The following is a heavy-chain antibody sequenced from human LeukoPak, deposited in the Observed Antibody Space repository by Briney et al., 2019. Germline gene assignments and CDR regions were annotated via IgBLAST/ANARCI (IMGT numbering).Heavy chain of an antibody. CDR3: AKPERYGTTWYGRVDY. CDR2: IRTSGST. D-gene: IGHD6-13*01. V-gene: IGHV3-23*01. J-gene: IGHJ4*02. CDR1: GFTFSSYA. Sequence: GGSLRLSCTASGFTFSSYAMHWVRQAPGKGLEWVSAIRTSGSTYYADSVKGRFTISRDNPKNTLYLQMNSLRGEDTAVYYCAKPERYGTTWYGRVDYWGQGTLVTVSS.